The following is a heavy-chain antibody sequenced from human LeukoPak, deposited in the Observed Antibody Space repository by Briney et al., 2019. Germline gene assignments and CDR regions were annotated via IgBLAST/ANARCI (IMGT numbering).Heavy chain of an antibody. D-gene: IGHD1-14*01. J-gene: IGHJ3*02. V-gene: IGHV3-48*01. Sequence: PGGSLRLSCAASGLTFSSYSMNWVRQAPGKGLEWVSYISSSSSTIYYADSVKGRFTISRDNAKNSLYLQMNSLRAEDTAVYYCARVENRDAFDIWGQGTMVTVSS. CDR1: GLTFSSYS. CDR2: ISSSSSTI. CDR3: ARVENRDAFDI.